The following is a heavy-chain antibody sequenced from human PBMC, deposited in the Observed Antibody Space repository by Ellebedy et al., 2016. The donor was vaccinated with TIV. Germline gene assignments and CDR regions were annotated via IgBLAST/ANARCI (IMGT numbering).Heavy chain of an antibody. D-gene: IGHD3-9*01. CDR1: GASFSDYY. J-gene: IGHJ4*02. V-gene: IGHV4-34*01. CDR2: IHPSGST. Sequence: SETLSLTCSVYGASFSDYYWTWIRQPPGRGLEWIGEIHPSGSTTYNSSLQSRVAMSVDTSKSHFSLKLSSVTAADTAVYYCASRSTRSYYDILTGYYRDYWGQGTLVTVSS. CDR3: ASRSTRSYYDILTGYYRDY.